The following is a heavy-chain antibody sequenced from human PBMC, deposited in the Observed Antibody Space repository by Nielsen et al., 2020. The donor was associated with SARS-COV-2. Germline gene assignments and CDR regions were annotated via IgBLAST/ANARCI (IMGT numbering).Heavy chain of an antibody. CDR3: ARDSSGWYALTTYYYYGMDV. CDR2: ISSSSSYI. V-gene: IGHV3-21*01. D-gene: IGHD6-19*01. Sequence: WIRQPPGKGLEWASSISSSSSYIYYADSVKGRFTISRDNAKNSLYLQMNSLRAEDTAVYYCARDSSGWYALTTYYYYGMDVWGQGTTVTVSS. J-gene: IGHJ6*02.